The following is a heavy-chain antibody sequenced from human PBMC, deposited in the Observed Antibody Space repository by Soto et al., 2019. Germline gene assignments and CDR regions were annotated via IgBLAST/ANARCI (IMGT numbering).Heavy chain of an antibody. CDR3: ARDRDGYTWFDP. V-gene: IGHV3-21*01. CDR2: ISSGSSYT. CDR1: GFTFSTYT. D-gene: IGHD5-12*01. Sequence: PGGSLRLSCAASGFTFSTYTMHWVRQAPGKGLEWVSSISSGSSYTHYADSVTGRFTISRDNAKNSLYLQLDGLRVEDTAVYFCARDRDGYTWFDPWGQGTLVTVPS. J-gene: IGHJ5*02.